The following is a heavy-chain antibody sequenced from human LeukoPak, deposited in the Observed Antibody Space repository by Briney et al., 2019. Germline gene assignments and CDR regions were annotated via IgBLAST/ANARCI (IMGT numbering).Heavy chain of an antibody. J-gene: IGHJ5*02. CDR2: INHSGST. D-gene: IGHD6-13*01. Sequence: NASETLSLTCAVYGGSFSGYYWSWIRQPPGKGLEWIGEINHSGSTNYNPSLKSRVTISVDTSKNQFSLKLSSVTAADTAVYYCARLPIAAAGTGWFDPWGQGILVTVSS. CDR3: ARLPIAAAGTGWFDP. CDR1: GGSFSGYY. V-gene: IGHV4-34*01.